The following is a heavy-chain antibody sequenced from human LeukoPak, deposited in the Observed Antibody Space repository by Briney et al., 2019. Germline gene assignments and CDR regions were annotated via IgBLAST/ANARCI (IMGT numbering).Heavy chain of an antibody. Sequence: PGGSLRLSCAASGFIFSSNEMNWVRQAPGKGLEWVSYISSSGSPRYYADSVKGRFTISRDNAKNTLYLQMNSLRVEDTAVYYCTSGPYDSGGYYYVGLDYFDYWGQGTLVTVSS. CDR1: GFIFSSNE. CDR3: TSGPYDSGGYYYVGLDYFDY. V-gene: IGHV3-48*03. D-gene: IGHD3-22*01. CDR2: ISSSGSPR. J-gene: IGHJ4*02.